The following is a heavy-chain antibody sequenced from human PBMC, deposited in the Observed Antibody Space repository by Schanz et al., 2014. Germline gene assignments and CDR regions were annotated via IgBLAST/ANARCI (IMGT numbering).Heavy chain of an antibody. D-gene: IGHD5-12*01. V-gene: IGHV7-4-1*02. CDR1: GYTFAMYD. CDR2: INTNTANP. Sequence: QVQLVQSGSELKKPGASVKVSCKASGYTFAMYDMNWVRQAPGQGLEWMGWINTNTANPTYAQGCTGRFVYTLDASVTTAYLELSSLNAEDTAVYYCARGYSGYSHFDYWGQGALVTVSS. CDR3: ARGYSGYSHFDY. J-gene: IGHJ4*02.